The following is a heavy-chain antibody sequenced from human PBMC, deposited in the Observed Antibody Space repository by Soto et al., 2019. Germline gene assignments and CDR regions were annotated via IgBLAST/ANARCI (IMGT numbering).Heavy chain of an antibody. J-gene: IGHJ5*02. CDR2: ISPSGSP. D-gene: IGHD2-8*01. CDR1: GGSVNSGGYS. CDR3: ARGVLA. Sequence: SETLSLTCSVSGGSVNSGGYSWSWIRQPPGKGLEWIGFISPSGSPAYNPSLKSRVTISVDRSNNQISLELSSVTAADTAVYYCARGVLAWGPGTLVTVSS. V-gene: IGHV4-30-2*01.